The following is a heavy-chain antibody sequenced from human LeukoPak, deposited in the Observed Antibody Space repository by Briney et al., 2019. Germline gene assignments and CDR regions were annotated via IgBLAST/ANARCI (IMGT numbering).Heavy chain of an antibody. CDR1: RYTFSSYG. J-gene: IGHJ4*02. Sequence: ASAKVSCKASRYTFSSYGTTWVPHAPGQGLEWMAWISAYNGNTNYAQKLQGRVIVTTDTSTSTAYMELRSLRSDDTAMYYCARGGYDILTGRYYFDYWGQGTLVTVSS. CDR3: ARGGYDILTGRYYFDY. CDR2: ISAYNGNT. V-gene: IGHV1-18*01. D-gene: IGHD3-9*01.